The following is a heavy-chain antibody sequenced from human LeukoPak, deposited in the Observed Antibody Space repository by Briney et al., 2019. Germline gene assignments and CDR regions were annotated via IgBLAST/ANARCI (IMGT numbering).Heavy chain of an antibody. CDR1: GYSISSGYY. V-gene: IGHV4-38-2*02. CDR3: AREAAGTAFNYMDV. Sequence: SETLSLTCTVSGYSISSGYYWGWIRPPPGKGLEWIGYIYHSGSTYYNPSLKSRVTISVDRSKNQFSLKLSSVTAADTAVYYCAREAAGTAFNYMDVWGKGTTVTVSS. D-gene: IGHD6-25*01. J-gene: IGHJ6*03. CDR2: IYHSGST.